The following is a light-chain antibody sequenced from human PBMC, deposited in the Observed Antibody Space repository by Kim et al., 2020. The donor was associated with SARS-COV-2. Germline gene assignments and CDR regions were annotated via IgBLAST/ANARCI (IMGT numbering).Light chain of an antibody. V-gene: IGKV3-15*01. Sequence: EIVMTQSPATLSVSPGERATLSCRASQSVTRNLAWYQQNPGQAPRLLIYGASTRATGIPARFSGSGSGTEFTLTISSLQSEDFAVYYCQQYNNWPRTFGQGTKVDIK. CDR3: QQYNNWPRT. CDR2: GAS. CDR1: QSVTRN. J-gene: IGKJ1*01.